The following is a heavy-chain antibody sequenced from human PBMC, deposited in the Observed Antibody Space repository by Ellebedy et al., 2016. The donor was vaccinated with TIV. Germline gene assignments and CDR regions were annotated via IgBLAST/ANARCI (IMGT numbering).Heavy chain of an antibody. D-gene: IGHD3-22*01. CDR2: INPSGGST. CDR1: GYTFTTYY. J-gene: IGHJ4*02. Sequence: AASVKVSCKASGYTFTTYYMHWVRQAPGQGLEWLGIINPSGGSTTYAQKLQGRVTMTTDTSTTTAYLELRNLTSDDTAVYFCARDKGVTMIVLLDYWGQGSLVTVSS. CDR3: ARDKGVTMIVLLDY. V-gene: IGHV1-46*04.